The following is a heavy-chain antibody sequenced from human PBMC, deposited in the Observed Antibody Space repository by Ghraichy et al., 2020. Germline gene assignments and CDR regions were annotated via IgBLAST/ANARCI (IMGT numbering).Heavy chain of an antibody. CDR2: ISDSNGFI. J-gene: IGHJ3*01. Sequence: GGSLRLSCAASGFTFSASGMNWVRQAPGKGPEWVSYISDSNGFIYYADSVRGRFTISRDNAKNSLYVQMNSLRDDDTAVYYCARDSGYYARRSALDLWGQGTMVSVSS. D-gene: IGHD3-22*01. V-gene: IGHV3-48*02. CDR3: ARDSGYYARRSALDL. CDR1: GFTFSASG.